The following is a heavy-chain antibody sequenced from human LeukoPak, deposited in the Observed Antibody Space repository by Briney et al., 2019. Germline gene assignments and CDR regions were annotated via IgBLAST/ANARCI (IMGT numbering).Heavy chain of an antibody. D-gene: IGHD6-19*01. J-gene: IGHJ4*02. CDR1: GGTFSSYA. V-gene: IGHV1-69*05. CDR3: ARDSWGAVAGTLDY. CDR2: IIPIFGTA. Sequence: SVKVSCKASGGTFSSYAISWVRQAPGQRLEWMGGIIPIFGTANYAQKFQGRVTITTDESTSTAYMELSSLRSEDTAVYYCARDSWGAVAGTLDYWGQGTLVTVSS.